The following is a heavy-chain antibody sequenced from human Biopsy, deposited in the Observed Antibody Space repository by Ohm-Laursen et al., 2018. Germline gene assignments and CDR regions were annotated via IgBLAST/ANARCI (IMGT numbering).Heavy chain of an antibody. D-gene: IGHD5/OR15-5a*01. J-gene: IGHJ4*02. CDR3: ARVTLPLYLDY. CDR1: GYSFTSYG. Sequence: SVKVSCKASGYSFTSYGISWVRQAPGEGLGWMGRISGYNGNTNYAQKFQGRVTMTADTSTSTIYMEVRGLRSDDTAVYYCARVTLPLYLDYWGQGTRVSVSS. CDR2: ISGYNGNT. V-gene: IGHV1-18*01.